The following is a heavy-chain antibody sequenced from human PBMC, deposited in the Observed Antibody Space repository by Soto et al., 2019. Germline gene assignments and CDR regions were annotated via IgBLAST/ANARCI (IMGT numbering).Heavy chain of an antibody. CDR2: INPNGGST. D-gene: IGHD2-15*01. CDR3: ARAGYCSGGTCFHGNCDY. Sequence: QVQLVQSGAEVKRPGASVKVSCKASGYTFTTYYMHWVRQAPGQGLEWLGIINPNGGSTTYAQKFQGRVPMTRDTSTSNVYLELSSLRSEDTAVYYCARAGYCSGGTCFHGNCDYWGQGTLVTVSA. CDR1: GYTFTTYY. V-gene: IGHV1-46*01. J-gene: IGHJ4*02.